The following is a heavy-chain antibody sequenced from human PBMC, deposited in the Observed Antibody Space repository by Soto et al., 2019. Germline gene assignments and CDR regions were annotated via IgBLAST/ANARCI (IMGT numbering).Heavy chain of an antibody. Sequence: EVQLVESGGGLVQPGGSLRLSCAASGFTFSNYDMHWVRQVTGKGLEWVSGIGTAGDPYYPDSVKGRATISRENAKTSLFLQMNSLRAGETAVYYGARGLSCTSVSGSRGWGMDVWGQGTTVSV. D-gene: IGHD2-2*01. CDR1: GFTFSNYD. V-gene: IGHV3-13*05. CDR3: ARGLSCTSVSGSRGWGMDV. J-gene: IGHJ6*02. CDR2: IGTAGDP.